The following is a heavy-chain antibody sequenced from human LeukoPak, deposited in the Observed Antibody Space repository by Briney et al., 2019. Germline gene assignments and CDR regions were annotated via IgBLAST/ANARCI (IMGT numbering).Heavy chain of an antibody. CDR1: EFTFKNYC. J-gene: IGHJ3*02. CDR2: INQDESEK. D-gene: IGHD2-15*01. V-gene: IGHV3-7*01. CDR3: ATELSGNAFDI. Sequence: PGRTLRLSCAGSEFTFKNYCMNCVPGAPGKGLKWVADINQDESEKNYVESVKGRFTISRDNANNSLYLQMNTLSAEDTAVYYCATELSGNAFDIWGQGTMVTVSS.